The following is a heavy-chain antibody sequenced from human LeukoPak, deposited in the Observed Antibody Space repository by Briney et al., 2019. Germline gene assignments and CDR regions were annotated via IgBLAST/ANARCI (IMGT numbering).Heavy chain of an antibody. CDR3: APRGDIEHSYVYGKWFDP. CDR2: INHSGSS. Sequence: SETLSLTCAVYGGSFSAYYWTWTRQPPGKGLEWIGEINHSGSSNYNSSLRSRVTISVDTSCKQFSLRLSSVTAADTAVYYCAPRGDIEHSYVYGKWFDPWGQGTRVTVSS. J-gene: IGHJ5*02. V-gene: IGHV4-34*01. D-gene: IGHD5-18*01. CDR1: GGSFSAYY.